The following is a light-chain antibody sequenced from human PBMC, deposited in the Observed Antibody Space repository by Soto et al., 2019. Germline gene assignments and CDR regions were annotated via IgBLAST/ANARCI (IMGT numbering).Light chain of an antibody. CDR2: GAS. Sequence: EIVLTQSPGTLSLSPGERATLSCRASQSVSSNYLAWYQQKPGQAPRLLIYGASSRATGIPDRFSGSGSGTDFVLTISRLEPEDSAVYYCQQYGSSKGFTFGPGTKVDIK. CDR1: QSVSSNY. J-gene: IGKJ3*01. V-gene: IGKV3-20*01. CDR3: QQYGSSKGFT.